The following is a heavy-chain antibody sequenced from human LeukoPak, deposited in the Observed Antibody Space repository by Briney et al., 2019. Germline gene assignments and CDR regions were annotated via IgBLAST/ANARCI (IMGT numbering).Heavy chain of an antibody. V-gene: IGHV3-23*01. CDR2: ISGSGAST. D-gene: IGHD2-2*01. J-gene: IGHJ4*02. Sequence: GGSRRLSGAVSGFTFSNYAMSWVRQAPGKGLDWVSAISGSGASTYYADSVKGRCTISRDNSKNSLYLQINSLRAEDTAVYSCVKDLVLGPVGPAARVPGVGLYGAFGNWGRGTLVTVSS. CDR1: GFTFSNYA. CDR3: VKDLVLGPVGPAARVPGVGLYGAFGN.